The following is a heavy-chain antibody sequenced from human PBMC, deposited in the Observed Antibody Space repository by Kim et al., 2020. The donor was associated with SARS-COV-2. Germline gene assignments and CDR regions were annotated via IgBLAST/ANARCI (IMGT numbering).Heavy chain of an antibody. CDR3: ARDERDSSGYYYGFGY. D-gene: IGHD3-22*01. Sequence: QKCQGRVTFNRDTSASTVYMELSSLKSEDTAVYYCARDERDSSGYYYGFGYWGQGTLVTVSS. V-gene: IGHV1-3*01. J-gene: IGHJ4*02.